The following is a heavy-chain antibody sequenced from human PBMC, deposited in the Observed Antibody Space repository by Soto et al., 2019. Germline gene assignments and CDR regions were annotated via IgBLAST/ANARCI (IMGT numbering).Heavy chain of an antibody. D-gene: IGHD3-10*01. J-gene: IGHJ5*02. V-gene: IGHV4-39*01. CDR3: ASVLLWFGDPTQGWFDP. CDR1: GGSISSSSYY. CDR2: IYYSGST. Sequence: SETLSLTCTVSGGSISSSSYYWGWIRQPPGKGLEWIGSIYYSGSTYYNPSLKSRVTISVDTSKNQFSLKLSSVTAADTAVYYCASVLLWFGDPTQGWFDPWGQGTLVTVSS.